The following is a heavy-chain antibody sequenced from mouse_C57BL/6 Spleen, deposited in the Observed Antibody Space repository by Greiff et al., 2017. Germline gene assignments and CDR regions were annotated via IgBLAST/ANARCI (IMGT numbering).Heavy chain of an antibody. CDR2: ISYDGSN. V-gene: IGHV3-6*01. CDR1: GYSITSGYY. D-gene: IGHD1-1*01. J-gene: IGHJ4*01. CDR3: ARKEYYGSSPYAMDY. Sequence: DVQLQESGPGLVKPSQSLSLTCSVTGYSITSGYYWNWIRQFPGNKLEWMGYISYDGSNNYIPSLKNRISITRDTSKNQFFLKLNSVTTEDTATYYCARKEYYGSSPYAMDYWGQGTSVTVSS.